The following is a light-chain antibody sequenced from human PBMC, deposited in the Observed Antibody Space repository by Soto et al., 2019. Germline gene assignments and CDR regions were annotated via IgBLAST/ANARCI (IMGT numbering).Light chain of an antibody. Sequence: EIVLTQSPGTLSLSPGERATLSCRASQSVYNNYLAWYQHKPGQAPRLLIYAASNRATGIPDRFSGSGSGTDFTLTISRLEPEDFAVYYCQPYGTSSWTFGQGTKVEIK. CDR2: AAS. V-gene: IGKV3-20*01. CDR1: QSVYNNY. J-gene: IGKJ1*01. CDR3: QPYGTSSWT.